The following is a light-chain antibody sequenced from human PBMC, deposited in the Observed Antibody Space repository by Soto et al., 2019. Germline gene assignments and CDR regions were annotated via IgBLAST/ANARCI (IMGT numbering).Light chain of an antibody. CDR1: QNIDNF. J-gene: IGKJ1*01. Sequence: DIQMTQSPSSLSASLGDTVTITCRASQNIDNFLNWYHQQPGKAPKLLIYTTSSLHSGVPSRFSGSGSGTDFTLTITNLQPEDFATYYCQQGYNNKCTFGQGTKVEFK. CDR2: TTS. CDR3: QQGYNNKCT. V-gene: IGKV1-39*01.